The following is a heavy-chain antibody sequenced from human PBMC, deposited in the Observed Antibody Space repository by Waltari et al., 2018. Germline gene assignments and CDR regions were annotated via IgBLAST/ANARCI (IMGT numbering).Heavy chain of an antibody. J-gene: IGHJ4*02. D-gene: IGHD2-15*01. Sequence: EVQLVESGGGLVQPGGSLRLSCSATGVTSSTSSLHWLRQAPGKGLEYVSAISPNGDSTYYADCVKGRFTISRDNSKNTVFLQMSSLRAEDTAVYYCVKRWSSSDVDYWGQGTLVTVSS. CDR3: VKRWSSSDVDY. CDR2: ISPNGDST. CDR1: GVTSSTSS. V-gene: IGHV3-64D*06.